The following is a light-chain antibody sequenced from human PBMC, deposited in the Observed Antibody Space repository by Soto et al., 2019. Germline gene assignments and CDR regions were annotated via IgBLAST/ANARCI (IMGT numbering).Light chain of an antibody. CDR2: KAS. V-gene: IGKV1-5*03. CDR1: QSINRW. CDR3: QQYSTYPYI. Sequence: DIQITQSPSTLSASVGDRVTITCRASQSINRWLAWYQQKPGKAPKLLIYKASTLESGVPSRFSGGGIGTEFSLSISSLQPDDFATYYCQQYSTYPYIFGQGTKVDI. J-gene: IGKJ2*01.